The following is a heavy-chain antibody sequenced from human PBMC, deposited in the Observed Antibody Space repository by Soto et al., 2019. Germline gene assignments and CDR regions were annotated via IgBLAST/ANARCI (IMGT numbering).Heavy chain of an antibody. Sequence: QVQLQESGPGLVKPSETLSLTCTVSGCSISSYYWSWIRQPPGKGLEWIGYIYYSGSTNYNPSLKSRVTISVDTSKNQFSLKLSSVTAADTAVYYCASPPDAWGQGTLVTVYS. J-gene: IGHJ5*02. CDR2: IYYSGST. CDR1: GCSISSYY. V-gene: IGHV4-59*08. CDR3: ASPPDA.